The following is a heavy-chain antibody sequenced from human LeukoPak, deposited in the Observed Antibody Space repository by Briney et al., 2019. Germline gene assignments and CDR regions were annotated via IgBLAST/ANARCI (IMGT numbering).Heavy chain of an antibody. J-gene: IGHJ5*02. Sequence: GASVKVSCKASGYTFTSYAMHWVRQAPGQRLEWMGWINAGNGNTKYSQKFQGRVTITRDTSASTAYMELSSLRSEDTAVYYCARERPTTVTTSSGPPWFDPWGQGTLVTVSS. CDR3: ARERPTTVTTSSGPPWFDP. CDR1: GYTFTSYA. D-gene: IGHD4-11*01. V-gene: IGHV1-3*01. CDR2: INAGNGNT.